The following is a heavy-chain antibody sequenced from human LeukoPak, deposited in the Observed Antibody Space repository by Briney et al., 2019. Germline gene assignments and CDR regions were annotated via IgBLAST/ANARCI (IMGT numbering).Heavy chain of an antibody. V-gene: IGHV4-4*07. J-gene: IGHJ5*02. CDR2: IYTSGST. Sequence: PSETLSLTCTVSGGSISSYYWSWIRQPAGKGLEWIGRIYTSGSTNYNPSLKSRVTMSVDTSKNQFSLKLSSVTAADTAVYYCASQLRTYYDFWSGFKWGFDPWGQGTLVTVSS. CDR1: GGSISSYY. D-gene: IGHD3-3*01. CDR3: ASQLRTYYDFWSGFKWGFDP.